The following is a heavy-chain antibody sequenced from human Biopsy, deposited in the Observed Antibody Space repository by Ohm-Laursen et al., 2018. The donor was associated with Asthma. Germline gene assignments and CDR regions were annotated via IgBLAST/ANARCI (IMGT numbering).Heavy chain of an antibody. D-gene: IGHD5-18*01. CDR1: GFTFRTYS. J-gene: IGHJ4*02. CDR2: ISSSSSTI. V-gene: IGHV3-48*02. Sequence: SLRLSCTASGFTFRTYSMSWVRQAPGKGLEWVSYISSSSSTIYYADSVKGRFTISRDNAKNSLYLQMNGLRDEDTAVYYCARFKRGYSYGYAGVFDYWGQGTLVTVSS. CDR3: ARFKRGYSYGYAGVFDY.